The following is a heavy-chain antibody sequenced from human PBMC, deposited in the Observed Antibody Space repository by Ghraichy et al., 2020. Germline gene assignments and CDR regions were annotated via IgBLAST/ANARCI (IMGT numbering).Heavy chain of an antibody. Sequence: SETLSLTCAVYGGSFSGYYWSWIRQPPGKGLEWIGEINHSGSTNYNPSLKSRVTISVDTSKNQFSLKLSSVTAADTAVYYCARGGRYYDSNRFDPWGQGTLVTVSS. CDR2: INHSGST. D-gene: IGHD3-22*01. CDR1: GGSFSGYY. CDR3: ARGGRYYDSNRFDP. J-gene: IGHJ5*02. V-gene: IGHV4-34*01.